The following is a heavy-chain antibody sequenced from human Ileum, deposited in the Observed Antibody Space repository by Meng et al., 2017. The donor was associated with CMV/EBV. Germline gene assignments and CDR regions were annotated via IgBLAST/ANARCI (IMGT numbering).Heavy chain of an antibody. J-gene: IGHJ4*02. CDR1: NDSINNINYY. CDR3: VRLLTLVVWGFDH. Sequence: SETLSLTCSVSNDSINNINYYWGWVRQSPGKGLEWIGSMFHSGSSYYNPSLKSRLTMSVDTSKNQFFLKMTSVTAADTAVYYCVRLLTLVVWGFDHWGQGAKVTVSS. CDR2: MFHSGSS. D-gene: IGHD4/OR15-4a*01. V-gene: IGHV4-39*01.